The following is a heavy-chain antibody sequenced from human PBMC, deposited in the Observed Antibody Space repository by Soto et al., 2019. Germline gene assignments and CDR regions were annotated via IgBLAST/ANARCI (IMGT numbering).Heavy chain of an antibody. D-gene: IGHD3-10*01. CDR1: GFTFSNAW. J-gene: IGHJ6*02. V-gene: IGHV3-15*07. Sequence: EVQLVESGGGLVKPGGSLRLSCAASGFTFSNAWMNWVRQAPGKGLVWVGRIKSKTDGGTTDYAAPVKGRFTISRDDSKNTLYLQMNSLKTEDTAVYYCTTDPGSGSYLKTTRRGNYYYYGMDVWGQGTTVTVSS. CDR3: TTDPGSGSYLKTTRRGNYYYYGMDV. CDR2: IKSKTDGGTT.